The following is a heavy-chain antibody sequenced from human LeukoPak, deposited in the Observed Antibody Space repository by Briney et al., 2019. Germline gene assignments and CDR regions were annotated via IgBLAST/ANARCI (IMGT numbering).Heavy chain of an antibody. J-gene: IGHJ4*02. CDR2: IRYDGSHK. Sequence: PGGSLRLSCAASGFTFSSYGMHWVRQAPGKGLEWVAFIRYDGSHKYYADSVKGRFTISRDNSKNTLYLQMNSLRAEDTAVYYCAKDPYQNWISLDYWGQGTLVTVSS. CDR1: GFTFSSYG. V-gene: IGHV3-30*02. CDR3: AKDPYQNWISLDY. D-gene: IGHD1-1*01.